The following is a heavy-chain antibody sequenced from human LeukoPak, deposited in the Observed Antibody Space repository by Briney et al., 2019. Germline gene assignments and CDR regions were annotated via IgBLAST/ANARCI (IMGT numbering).Heavy chain of an antibody. V-gene: IGHV4-59*01. D-gene: IGHD1-26*01. Sequence: SQTLSLTCTVSGGSISSYYWSWIRQPPGKGLEWIGYIYYSGSTNYNPSLKSRVTISVDTSKNQFSLKLSSVTAADTAVYYCARGNSGSYFDYWGQGTLVTVSS. CDR1: GGSISSYY. CDR2: IYYSGST. J-gene: IGHJ4*02. CDR3: ARGNSGSYFDY.